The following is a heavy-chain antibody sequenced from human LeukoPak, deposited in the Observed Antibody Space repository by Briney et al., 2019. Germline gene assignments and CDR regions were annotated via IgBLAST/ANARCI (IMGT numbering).Heavy chain of an antibody. CDR1: GFTLSSYE. CDR3: TTDCSGSCFDAFDI. D-gene: IGHD1-26*01. J-gene: IGHJ3*02. V-gene: IGHV3-48*03. Sequence: GGSLRLSCAASGFTLSSYEMNWVRQAPGKGLEWVSSISRSGSTKYYADSVKGRFTISRDNAKNSLFLQMNSLRAEDTAVYYCTTDCSGSCFDAFDIWGQGTMVTVSS. CDR2: ISRSGSTK.